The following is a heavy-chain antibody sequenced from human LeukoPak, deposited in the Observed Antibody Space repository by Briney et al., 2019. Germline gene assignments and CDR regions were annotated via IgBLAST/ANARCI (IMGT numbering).Heavy chain of an antibody. CDR3: ARDGAELARSFDY. V-gene: IGHV4-61*02. Sequence: SQTLSLTCTVSGGSISSGSYYWSWIRQPAGKGLEWIGRIYTSGSTNYNPSLKSRVTMSVDTSKNQFSLKLSSVTAADTAVYYCARDGAELARSFDYWGQGTLVTVSS. CDR2: IYTSGST. J-gene: IGHJ4*02. CDR1: GGSISSGSYY. D-gene: IGHD1-26*01.